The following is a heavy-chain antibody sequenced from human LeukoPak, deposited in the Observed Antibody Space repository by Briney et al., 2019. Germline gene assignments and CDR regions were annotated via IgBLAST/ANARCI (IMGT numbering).Heavy chain of an antibody. Sequence: ASVTVSCTASGYTFPSYFMHWVRQAPGQGLEWMGIINPTGGSTTYAQKFQGRVAMTRDTSTSTVYMELSSLRSDDTAVYYCARTAARRFDYWGQGTLVTVSS. CDR3: ARTAARRFDY. D-gene: IGHD6-6*01. J-gene: IGHJ4*02. CDR1: GYTFPSYF. CDR2: INPTGGST. V-gene: IGHV1-46*01.